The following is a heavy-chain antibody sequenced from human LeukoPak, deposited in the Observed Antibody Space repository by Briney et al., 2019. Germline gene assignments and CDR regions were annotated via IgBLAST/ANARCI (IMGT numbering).Heavy chain of an antibody. J-gene: IGHJ5*02. CDR1: GYTFTSYG. D-gene: IGHD3-10*01. CDR3: ARDARHAMVRGVRFDP. V-gene: IGHV1-18*01. Sequence: ASVKVSCKASGYTFTSYGISWVRQAPGQGLEWMGWISAYNGNTNYAQKLQGRVTVTTDTSTSTAYMELRSLRSDDTAVYYCARDARHAMVRGVRFDPWGQGTLVTVSS. CDR2: ISAYNGNT.